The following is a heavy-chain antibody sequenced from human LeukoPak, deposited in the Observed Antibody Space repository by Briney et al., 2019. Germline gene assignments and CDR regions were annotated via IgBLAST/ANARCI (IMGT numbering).Heavy chain of an antibody. D-gene: IGHD6-13*01. CDR1: GFTFNNAW. J-gene: IGHJ4*02. CDR2: ITGTSGKT. V-gene: IGHV3-23*01. Sequence: GGSLRLSCAAPGFTFNNAWMNWVRQAPGKGLEWVSSITGTSGKTYYAGSVKGRFTISRDNSKNTLFPHMDSLRADDTAVYYCAKDHVNAGYLDYWGQGTLVTVSS. CDR3: AKDHVNAGYLDY.